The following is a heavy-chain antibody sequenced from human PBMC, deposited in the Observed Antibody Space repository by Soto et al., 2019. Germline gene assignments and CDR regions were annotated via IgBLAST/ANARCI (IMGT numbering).Heavy chain of an antibody. V-gene: IGHV3-33*01. CDR1: GFTFSNYG. CDR3: ARDDEYSGNGMDV. Sequence: QVQLVESGGGVVQPGRSLRLSCAASGFTFSNYGMHWVRQAPGKGLEWVAVILNDGSNRYHADSVKDRFTISRDNSKNTLYLQRNRLRAEDTGVYYCARDDEYSGNGMDVWGQGTTVTVS. J-gene: IGHJ6*02. D-gene: IGHD3-10*01. CDR2: ILNDGSNR.